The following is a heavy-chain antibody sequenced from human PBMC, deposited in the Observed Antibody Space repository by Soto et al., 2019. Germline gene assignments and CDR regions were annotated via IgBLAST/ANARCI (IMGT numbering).Heavy chain of an antibody. D-gene: IGHD3-9*01. CDR3: ARFDILTGYCYFDY. CDR2: INHSGST. J-gene: IGHJ4*02. CDR1: GGSFSGYY. Sequence: PSETLSLTCAVYGGSFSGYYWSWIRQPPGKGLEWIGEINHSGSTNYNPSLKSRVTISVDTSKNQFSLKLSSVTAADTAVYYCARFDILTGYCYFDYWGQGTLVTVSS. V-gene: IGHV4-34*01.